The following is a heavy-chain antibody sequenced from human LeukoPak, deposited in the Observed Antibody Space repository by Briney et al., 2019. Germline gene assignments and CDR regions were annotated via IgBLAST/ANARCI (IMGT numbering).Heavy chain of an antibody. CDR1: GFTFSSYA. J-gene: IGHJ4*02. D-gene: IGHD6-25*01. CDR3: AKRMGPSIAATDLDY. V-gene: IGHV3-30*18. Sequence: GGSLRLSCAASGFTFSSYAMSWVRQAPGKGLEWVAVIAYDVSNKSYGDSVKGRFTISRDNSKNTLYLQMNSLRAEDTAVYYCAKRMGPSIAATDLDYWGQGTLVTVSS. CDR2: IAYDVSNK.